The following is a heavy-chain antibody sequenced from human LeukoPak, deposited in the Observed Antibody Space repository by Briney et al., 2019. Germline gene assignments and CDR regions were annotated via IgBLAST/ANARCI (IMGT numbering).Heavy chain of an antibody. CDR3: TSPAGSDDSDF. CDR2: IRSRANDYAT. Sequence: GGSLRLSCIASGFTFSESAMHWVRQASGKGVEWVGRIRSRANDYATEYAASVKGRFTISRDNSKNTAFLQMSSLKIEDTGVYYCTSPAGSDDSDFWGRGILVTVSS. V-gene: IGHV3-73*01. CDR1: GFTFSESA. J-gene: IGHJ4*02. D-gene: IGHD6-19*01.